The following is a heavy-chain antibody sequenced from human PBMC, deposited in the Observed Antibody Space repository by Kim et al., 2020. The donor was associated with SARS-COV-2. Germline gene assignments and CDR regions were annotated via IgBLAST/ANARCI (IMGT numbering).Heavy chain of an antibody. D-gene: IGHD1-26*01. CDR2: ISGSGGST. J-gene: IGHJ3*02. Sequence: GGSLRLSCAASGFTFSSYAMSWVRQAPGKGLEWVSAISGSGGSTYYADSVKGRFTISRDNSKNTLYLQMNSLRAEDTAVYYCAKVTWSYYIGRLAAFDIWGQGTMVTVSS. CDR3: AKVTWSYYIGRLAAFDI. V-gene: IGHV3-23*01. CDR1: GFTFSSYA.